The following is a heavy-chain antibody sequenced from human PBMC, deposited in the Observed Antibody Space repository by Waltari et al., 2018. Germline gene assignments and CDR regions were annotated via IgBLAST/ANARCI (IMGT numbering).Heavy chain of an antibody. J-gene: IGHJ4*02. CDR2: VRGSGKT. V-gene: IGHV4-4*02. CDR1: GDFMSDDYW. D-gene: IGHD2-15*01. CDR3: ARDRGRGLYLDS. Sequence: QLHLEQVGPGLVEPSGTLSLISAASGDFMSDDYWWSWVRQAPGKGLEWIGQVRGSGKTNYNPSFASRVTVSVDTSTAQFSLKVTSATAADTAVYYCARDRGRGLYLDSWGQGILVTVSP.